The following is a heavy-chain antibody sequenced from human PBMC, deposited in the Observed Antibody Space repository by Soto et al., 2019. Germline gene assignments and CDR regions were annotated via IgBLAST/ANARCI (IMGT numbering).Heavy chain of an antibody. CDR1: GYNFTSYW. V-gene: IGHV5-51*01. D-gene: IGHD3-22*01. J-gene: IGHJ4*02. CDR3: ARTYYYDSSDYYPFDF. Sequence: PGESLKISCKGSGYNFTSYWIGWVRQMSWKGLEWMGIIYPGDSDTRYSPSFQGQVTISADKSISTAFLQWSSLKASDTAMFYCARTYYYDSSDYYPFDFWGQGTLVTVSS. CDR2: IYPGDSDT.